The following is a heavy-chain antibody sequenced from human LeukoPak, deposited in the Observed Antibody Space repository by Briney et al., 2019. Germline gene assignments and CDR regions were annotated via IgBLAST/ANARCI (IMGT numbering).Heavy chain of an antibody. V-gene: IGHV1-8*03. D-gene: IGHD3-16*01. J-gene: IGHJ5*02. Sequence: GASVKVSCKASGYTFTSYDINWVRQATGQGLEWMGWMNPNSGNTGYAQKFQGRVTITRNTSISTAYMELSSLRSEDTAVYYCARGSRGGVKRPFDPWGQGTLVTVSS. CDR3: ARGSRGGVKRPFDP. CDR1: GYTFTSYD. CDR2: MNPNSGNT.